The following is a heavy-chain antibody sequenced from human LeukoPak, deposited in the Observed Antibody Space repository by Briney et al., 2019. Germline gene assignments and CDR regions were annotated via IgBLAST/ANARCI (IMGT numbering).Heavy chain of an antibody. V-gene: IGHV1-2*02. CDR1: GYTFTGYY. CDR3: ARASYGSGSYPNHFDY. J-gene: IGHJ4*02. D-gene: IGHD3-10*01. Sequence: GASVKVSCKASGYTFTGYYMHWVRQAPGQGLEWMGWINPNSGGANYGQKFQGRVTMTRDTSISTAYMELSRLISDDTAVYYCARASYGSGSYPNHFDYWGQGSLVTVSS. CDR2: INPNSGGA.